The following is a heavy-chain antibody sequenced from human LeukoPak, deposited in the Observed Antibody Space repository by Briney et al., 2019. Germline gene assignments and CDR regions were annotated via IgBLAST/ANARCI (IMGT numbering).Heavy chain of an antibody. CDR3: ARGYDYGDYYFDF. Sequence: SQTLSLTCTVSGGSISSGDYYWSRIRQPPGKGLEWIGYIYYSGSTFYNPSLKSRVTISVDTSKNQFSLRLSSVTAADTAVYYCARGYDYGDYYFDFWGQGTLVTVSS. CDR2: IYYSGST. V-gene: IGHV4-30-4*01. CDR1: GGSISSGDYY. D-gene: IGHD4-17*01. J-gene: IGHJ4*02.